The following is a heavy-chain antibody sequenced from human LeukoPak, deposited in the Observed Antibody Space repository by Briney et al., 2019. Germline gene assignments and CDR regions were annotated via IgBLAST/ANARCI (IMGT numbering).Heavy chain of an antibody. CDR2: MSYDGTKE. Sequence: GGSLRLSCAASGFSFSSYAMHWVRQAPAKGLEWVAFMSYDGTKEYYADSVKGRFTISRDSSKNTLYLQMNSLRAEDTAVYYCGRDPFDYDSGTNLPPFDNWGQGTLVTVSS. D-gene: IGHD3-10*01. CDR1: GFSFSSYA. J-gene: IGHJ4*02. V-gene: IGHV3-30*14. CDR3: GRDPFDYDSGTNLPPFDN.